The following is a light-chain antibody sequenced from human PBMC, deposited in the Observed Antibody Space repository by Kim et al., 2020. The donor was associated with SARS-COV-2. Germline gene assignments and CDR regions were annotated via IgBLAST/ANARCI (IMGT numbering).Light chain of an antibody. J-gene: IGLJ3*02. V-gene: IGLV2-14*04. CDR2: DVS. CDR3: SSYTSSSTRV. Sequence: GQSIAISCTGTSSDVGGYNYVSWYQQHPGKAPKLMIYDVSKRPSGVSNRFSGSKSGNTASLTISGLQAEDEADYYCSSYTSSSTRVFGGGTQLTVL. CDR1: SSDVGGYNY.